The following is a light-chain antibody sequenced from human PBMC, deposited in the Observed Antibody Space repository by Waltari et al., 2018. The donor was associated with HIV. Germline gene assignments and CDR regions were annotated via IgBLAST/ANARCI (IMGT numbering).Light chain of an antibody. CDR3: QSYDSSLNVI. Sequence: QSVLTQPPSVSGAPGQRVTISCTGSNSNIGAGYGVHWYQHLPGAAPKLLIYDINKRPSGGPDRLSGSKSGTSASLAITGLQVEDEGDYFCQSYDSSLNVIFGGGTKLTVL. J-gene: IGLJ2*01. CDR2: DIN. CDR1: NSNIGAGYG. V-gene: IGLV1-40*01.